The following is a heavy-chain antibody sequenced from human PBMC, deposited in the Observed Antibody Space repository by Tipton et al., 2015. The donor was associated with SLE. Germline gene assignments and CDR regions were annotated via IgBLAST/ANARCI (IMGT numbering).Heavy chain of an antibody. J-gene: IGHJ2*01. CDR1: GGSFSGYY. CDR2: INHSGST. D-gene: IGHD6-19*01. Sequence: LRLSCAVYGGSFSGYYWSWIRQPPGKGLEWIGEINHSGSTNYNPSLKSRVTISVDTSKNQFSLKLSSVTAADTAVYYCARTVAGYWYFDLWGRGTLVTVSS. V-gene: IGHV4-34*01. CDR3: ARTVAGYWYFDL.